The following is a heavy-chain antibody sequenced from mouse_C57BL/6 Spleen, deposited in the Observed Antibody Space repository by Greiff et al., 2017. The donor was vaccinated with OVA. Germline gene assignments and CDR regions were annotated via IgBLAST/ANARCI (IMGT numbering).Heavy chain of an antibody. CDR1: GYTFTDYY. Sequence: EVQLQQSGPELVKPGASVKISCKASGYTFTDYYMNWVKQSHGKSLEWIGDINPNNGGTSYNQKFKGKATLTVDKSSSTAYMELRSLTSEDSAVYYCAREDYGNYEGYFDYWGQGTTLTVSS. CDR2: INPNNGGT. J-gene: IGHJ2*01. D-gene: IGHD2-1*01. V-gene: IGHV1-26*01. CDR3: AREDYGNYEGYFDY.